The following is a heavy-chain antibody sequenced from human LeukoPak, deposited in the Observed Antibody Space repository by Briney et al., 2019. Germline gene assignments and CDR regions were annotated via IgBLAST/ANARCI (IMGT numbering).Heavy chain of an antibody. V-gene: IGHV4-59*01. Sequence: PSETLSLTCTVSGGSISSYYWSWIRQPPGKGLEWIGYIYYSGSTNYNPSLKSRVTISVDTSKNQFSLKLSSVTAADTAVYYCARASGSYYFDYWGQRTLVTVSS. J-gene: IGHJ4*02. D-gene: IGHD1-26*01. CDR2: IYYSGST. CDR3: ARASGSYYFDY. CDR1: GGSISSYY.